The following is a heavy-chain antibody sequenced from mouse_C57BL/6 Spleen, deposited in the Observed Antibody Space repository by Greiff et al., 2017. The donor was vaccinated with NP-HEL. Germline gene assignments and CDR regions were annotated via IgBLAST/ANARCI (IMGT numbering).Heavy chain of an antibody. D-gene: IGHD1-1*01. CDR3: ARNYYCSSYYFDY. CDR1: GFSLTSYA. V-gene: IGHV2-9-1*01. J-gene: IGHJ2*01. Sequence: QVQLKESGPGLVAPSQSLSITCTVSGFSLTSYAISWVRQPPGKGLEWLGVIWTGGGTNYNSALKPRLSISKDNSKSQVILKMNSLQTNDTAKYYCARNYYCSSYYFDYWGQGTTLAVSS. CDR2: IWTGGGT.